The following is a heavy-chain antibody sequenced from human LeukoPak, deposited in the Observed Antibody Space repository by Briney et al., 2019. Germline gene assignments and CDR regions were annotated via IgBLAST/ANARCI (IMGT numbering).Heavy chain of an antibody. CDR3: AREIAAAGTRLFDP. V-gene: IGHV4-38-2*02. D-gene: IGHD6-13*01. Sequence: PSETLSLTCTVSGYSISSGYYWGWIRQPPGKGLEWIGSIYHSGSTYYNPSLKSRVTISVDTSKNQFSLKLNSVTAADTAVYYCAREIAAAGTRLFDPWGQGTLVTVSS. CDR1: GYSISSGYY. J-gene: IGHJ5*02. CDR2: IYHSGST.